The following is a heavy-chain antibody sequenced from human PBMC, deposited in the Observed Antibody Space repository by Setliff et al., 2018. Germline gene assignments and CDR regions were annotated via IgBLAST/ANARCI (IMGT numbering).Heavy chain of an antibody. Sequence: PSETLSLTCTVSGDSISSTSYQWGWVRQPPGKGLEWIGSIYYTGTAYYNPSLKSRVTISVDTSKNQFSLKVTSLAATDTALYFCARHEFVGGYYGSVTYRHLDYWGQGILVTVSS. J-gene: IGHJ4*02. D-gene: IGHD3-10*01. CDR3: ARHEFVGGYYGSVTYRHLDY. V-gene: IGHV4-39*01. CDR2: IYYTGTA. CDR1: GDSISSTSYQ.